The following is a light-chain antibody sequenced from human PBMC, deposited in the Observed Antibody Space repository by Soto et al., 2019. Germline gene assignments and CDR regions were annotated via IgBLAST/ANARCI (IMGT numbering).Light chain of an antibody. CDR1: QSVGSTH. CDR2: GVS. J-gene: IGKJ2*01. Sequence: VLTQSPGTLSLSPGERATLSCRTSQSVGSTHLAWYQQKPGQAPRLLIHGVSSRAAGIPDRFSGSGSGTDFTLTISRLEPEDFAVYYCQQYVSSPLYTFGQGTKLEIK. V-gene: IGKV3-20*01. CDR3: QQYVSSPLYT.